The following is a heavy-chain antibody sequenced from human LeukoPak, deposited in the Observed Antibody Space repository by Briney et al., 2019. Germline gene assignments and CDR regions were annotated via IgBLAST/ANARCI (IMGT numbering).Heavy chain of an antibody. CDR2: IKQDGSEK. CDR1: RFTFSSYG. Sequence: GGSLRLSCAASRFTFSSYGMHWVRQAPGKGLEWVANIKQDGSEKYYVDSVKGRFTISRDNAKNSLYLQMNSLRAEDTAVYYCARDYCTNGVCYFSFDGTDYWGQGTLVTVSS. D-gene: IGHD2-8*01. J-gene: IGHJ4*02. CDR3: ARDYCTNGVCYFSFDGTDY. V-gene: IGHV3-7*01.